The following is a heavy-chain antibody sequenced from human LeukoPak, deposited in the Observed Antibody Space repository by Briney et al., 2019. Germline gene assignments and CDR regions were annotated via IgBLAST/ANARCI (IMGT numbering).Heavy chain of an antibody. D-gene: IGHD1-14*01. CDR3: ARRGDRGNHADY. J-gene: IGHJ4*02. CDR1: GYTFTGNY. CDR2: INPSSGST. Sequence: ASVKLSCKASGYTFTGNYMHWVRHAPAQGLEWMGRINPSSGSTAYAQKFQDSLTLSRDISASTLYIAMSSLVSNDTTVYYCARRGDRGNHADYWGEGALVTVCS. V-gene: IGHV1-46*01.